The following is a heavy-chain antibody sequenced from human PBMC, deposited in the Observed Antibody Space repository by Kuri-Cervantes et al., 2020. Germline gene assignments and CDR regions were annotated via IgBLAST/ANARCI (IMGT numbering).Heavy chain of an antibody. CDR3: AKGPVVGRSFYYFDY. J-gene: IGHJ4*02. CDR1: GFTFSSYG. D-gene: IGHD3-16*02. Sequence: GGSLRLSCAASGFTFSSYGMHWVRQAPGKGLEWVAVISYDGSNKYYADSVKGRFTISRDNSKNTLYLQMNSLRAEDTAVYYCAKGPVVGRSFYYFDYWGQGTLVTVSS. CDR2: ISYDGSNK. V-gene: IGHV3-30*18.